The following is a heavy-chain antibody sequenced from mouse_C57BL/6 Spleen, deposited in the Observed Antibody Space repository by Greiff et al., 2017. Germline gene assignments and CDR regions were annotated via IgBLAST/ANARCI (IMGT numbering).Heavy chain of an antibody. J-gene: IGHJ3*01. D-gene: IGHD2-4*01. CDR2: ISNGGGST. V-gene: IGHV5-12*01. CDR1: GFTFSDYY. CDR3: ATGDYDGGPWFAY. Sequence: EVNVVESGGGLVQPGGSLKLSCAASGFTFSDYYMYWVRQTPEKRLEWVAYISNGGGSTYYPDTVKGRFTISRDNAKNTLYLQMSRLKSEDTAMYYCATGDYDGGPWFAYWGQGTLVTVSA.